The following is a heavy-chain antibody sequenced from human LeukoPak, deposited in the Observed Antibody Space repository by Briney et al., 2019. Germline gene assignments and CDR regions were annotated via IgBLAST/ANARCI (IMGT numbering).Heavy chain of an antibody. CDR3: ARIGIVGATMTYYFDY. V-gene: IGHV1-18*01. CDR1: GYSFTNYG. Sequence: ASVKVSCKASGYSFTNYGITWVRQAPGQGLEWMGWINAYNGDTNYAQKLQGRVTMTTDTSTSTAYMELRSLRSDDTAVYYCARIGIVGATMTYYFDYWGQGTLVTVSS. CDR2: INAYNGDT. J-gene: IGHJ4*02. D-gene: IGHD1-26*01.